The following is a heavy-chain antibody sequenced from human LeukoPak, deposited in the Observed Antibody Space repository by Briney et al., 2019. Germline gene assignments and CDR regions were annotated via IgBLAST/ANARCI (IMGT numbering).Heavy chain of an antibody. J-gene: IGHJ4*02. CDR1: GFTFSSHG. CDR2: ISPSGGIT. Sequence: PGGSLRLSCAASGFTFSSHGMNWVRQAPGKGLEWVSGISPSGGITYYTDSVKGRFTISRDNSKNTQSLQMNSLRAEDTAVYYCARERLLRYFVWDYWGQGTLVTVSS. V-gene: IGHV3-23*01. D-gene: IGHD3-9*01. CDR3: ARERLLRYFVWDY.